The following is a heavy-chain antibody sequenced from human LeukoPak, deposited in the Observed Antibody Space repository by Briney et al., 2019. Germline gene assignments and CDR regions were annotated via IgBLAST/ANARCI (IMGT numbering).Heavy chain of an antibody. D-gene: IGHD5-12*01. CDR3: ARVRNSGYDFYAFDI. CDR2: THYSGNT. CDR1: GDSVSSTNYY. Sequence: PSETLSLTCVVSGDSVSSTNYYWGWIRQPPGKGLEWTGTTHYSGNTYYNPSLKSRVTISVDKSKNQFSLKLSSVTAADTAVYYCARVRNSGYDFYAFDIWGQGTMVTVSS. V-gene: IGHV4-39*07. J-gene: IGHJ3*02.